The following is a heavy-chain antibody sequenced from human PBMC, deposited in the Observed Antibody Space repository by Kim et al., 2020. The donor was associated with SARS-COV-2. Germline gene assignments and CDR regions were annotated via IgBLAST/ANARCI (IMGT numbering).Heavy chain of an antibody. CDR2: IYSGGST. D-gene: IGHD6-13*01. CDR3: ARAAIAAAGRAFDY. V-gene: IGHV3-53*01. J-gene: IGHJ4*02. Sequence: GGSLRLSCAASGFTVSSNYMSWVRQAPGKGLEWVSVIYSGGSTYYADSVKGRFTISRDNSKNTLYLQMNSLRAEDTAVYYCARAAIAAAGRAFDYWGQGTLVTVSS. CDR1: GFTVSSNY.